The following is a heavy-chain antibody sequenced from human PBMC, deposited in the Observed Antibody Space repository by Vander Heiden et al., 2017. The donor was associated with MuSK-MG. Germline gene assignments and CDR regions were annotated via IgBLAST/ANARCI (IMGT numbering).Heavy chain of an antibody. D-gene: IGHD3-10*01. CDR2: ISSSSSYI. V-gene: IGHV3-21*01. Sequence: EVQLVESGGGLVTPGGSLRLSCAASGFTLRRKCMNWVRQAPGKGLEWVSSISSSSSYIYYADSVKGRFTISRDNAKNSLYLQMNSLRAEDTAVYYCARDHEVLAFRDYYYYGMDVWVQGSTVAVSS. CDR3: ARDHEVLAFRDYYYYGMDV. CDR1: GFTLRRKC. J-gene: IGHJ6*01.